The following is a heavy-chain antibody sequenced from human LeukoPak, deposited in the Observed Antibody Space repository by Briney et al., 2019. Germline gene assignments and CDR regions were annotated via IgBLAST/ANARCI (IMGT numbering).Heavy chain of an antibody. CDR3: ATDGGNHNFDY. J-gene: IGHJ4*02. CDR2: IILNNVAT. V-gene: IGHV1-2*06. Sequence: ASVKVSCKASGFTFTDYYLHWVRQAPGQGLEWMGRIILNNVATNYAQKFQGRVTLTRDTSISTAYMELSRQTSDDTAVYYCATDGGNHNFDYWGQGTPVTVSS. D-gene: IGHD1-14*01. CDR1: GFTFTDYY.